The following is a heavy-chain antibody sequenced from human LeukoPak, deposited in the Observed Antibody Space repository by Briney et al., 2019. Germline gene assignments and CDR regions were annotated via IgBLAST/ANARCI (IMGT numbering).Heavy chain of an antibody. D-gene: IGHD6-13*01. CDR1: GASISSYY. CDR3: ARDIAAAGHFDY. V-gene: IGHV4-59*01. J-gene: IGHJ4*02. Sequence: PSETLSLTCTVSGASISSYYWSWIRQPPGKGLEWIGYISYSGSTNYNPSLKSRVTILVDTSKNQFSLKVNSVTAADTAVYYCARDIAAAGHFDYWGQGTLVTVSS. CDR2: ISYSGST.